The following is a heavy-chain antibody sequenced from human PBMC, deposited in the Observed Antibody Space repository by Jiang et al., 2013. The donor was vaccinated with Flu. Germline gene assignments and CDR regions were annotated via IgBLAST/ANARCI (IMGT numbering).Heavy chain of an antibody. CDR2: IYPGDSDT. Sequence: GAEVKKPGESLKISCKGSGYSFTSYWIGWVRQMPGKGLEWMGIIYPGDSDTRYSPSFQGQVTISADKSISTAYLQWSSLKASDTAMYYCARHWQWELLQRKHYYYYGMDVWGQGTTVTVSS. J-gene: IGHJ6*02. CDR1: GYSFTSYW. V-gene: IGHV5-51*01. CDR3: ARHWQWELLQRKHYYYYGMDV. D-gene: IGHD1-26*01.